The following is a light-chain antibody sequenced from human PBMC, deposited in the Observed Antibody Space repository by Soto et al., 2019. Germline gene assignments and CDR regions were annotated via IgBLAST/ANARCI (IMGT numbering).Light chain of an antibody. Sequence: ELVMTQSPATLAVSPGERAALSCRASQSVSSNFAWYQQKPGQAPRLLIYGASSRATGTPARVSGSGSGTEFTLTISSLQSEEFAVYYCQQYNNWPYTFGLGTKLEMK. CDR2: GAS. V-gene: IGKV3-15*01. CDR3: QQYNNWPYT. J-gene: IGKJ2*01. CDR1: QSVSSN.